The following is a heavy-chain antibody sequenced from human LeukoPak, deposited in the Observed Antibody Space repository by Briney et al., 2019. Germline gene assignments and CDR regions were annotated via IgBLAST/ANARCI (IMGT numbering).Heavy chain of an antibody. D-gene: IGHD3-10*01. CDR2: VNPKSGDT. CDR1: GYSFTNYD. Sequence: GASVKVSCKASGYSFTNYDINWVRQAPGQGLEWMGWVNPKSGDTGYSQKFQGRVFITRDTSINTAYMELSSLGSDDTAVYYCARDGRGSRSSCFDTWGQGTLVIVSS. V-gene: IGHV1-8*03. J-gene: IGHJ5*02. CDR3: ARDGRGSRSSCFDT.